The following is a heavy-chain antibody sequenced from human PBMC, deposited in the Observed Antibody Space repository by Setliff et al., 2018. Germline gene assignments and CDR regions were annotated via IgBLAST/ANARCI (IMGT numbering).Heavy chain of an antibody. CDR2: IYHRGRT. CDR1: GISITSGHY. D-gene: IGHD3-3*01. Sequence: PSETLSLTCDVSGISITSGHYWGWIRQPPGKGLEWIATIYHRGRTYYNPSLRSRVTMSLDTSKNQFSLRLSSVTAADTAVYYCASPRRDDLDSPFDAFDIWGQGTMVTVSS. CDR3: ASPRRDDLDSPFDAFDI. V-gene: IGHV4-38-2*01. J-gene: IGHJ3*02.